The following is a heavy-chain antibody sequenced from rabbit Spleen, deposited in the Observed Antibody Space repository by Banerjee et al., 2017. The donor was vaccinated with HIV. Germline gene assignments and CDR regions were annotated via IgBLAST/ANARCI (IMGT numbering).Heavy chain of an antibody. Sequence: QEQLVESGGGLVQPGGSLTLSCKASGFDFSRFGMSWVRQAPGKGLEWIGYIDPIFGCTYYASWVNGRFTISSHNAQNTLFLQLTSLTVADTATYFCAREPGRSTSLWGPGTLVTVS. V-gene: IGHV1S47*01. CDR3: AREPGRSTSL. J-gene: IGHJ6*01. D-gene: IGHD7-1*01. CDR2: IDPIFGCT. CDR1: GFDFSRFG.